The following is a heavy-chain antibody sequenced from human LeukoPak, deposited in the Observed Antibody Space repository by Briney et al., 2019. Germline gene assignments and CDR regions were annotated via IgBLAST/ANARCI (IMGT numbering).Heavy chain of an antibody. D-gene: IGHD4-17*01. CDR2: IKSKTDGGTT. CDR3: AAVSVDYGDSSFDF. CDR1: GFTFSNAW. Sequence: GGSLRLSCAASGFTFSNAWMSWVRQPPGKGLEWVGRIKSKTDGGTTDYAEPVKGRFTISRDDSKNTLCLQMNVLKTEDTALYYCAAVSVDYGDSSFDFWGQGTLVTVSS. J-gene: IGHJ4*02. V-gene: IGHV3-15*01.